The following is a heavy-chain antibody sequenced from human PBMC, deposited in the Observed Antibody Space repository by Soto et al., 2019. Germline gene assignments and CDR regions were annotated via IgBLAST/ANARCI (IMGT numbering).Heavy chain of an antibody. CDR1: GFTFSTYW. Sequence: PGGSLRLSCAASGFTFSTYWKNWVRQAPGKGLEWVANIKQDGREKSYVDSVKGRFTISRDNAKNSLYLQMDSLRADDTAVYYCARDFRPMTVDYWGQGALVTVSS. V-gene: IGHV3-7*01. CDR2: IKQDGREK. J-gene: IGHJ4*02. CDR3: ARDFRPMTVDY.